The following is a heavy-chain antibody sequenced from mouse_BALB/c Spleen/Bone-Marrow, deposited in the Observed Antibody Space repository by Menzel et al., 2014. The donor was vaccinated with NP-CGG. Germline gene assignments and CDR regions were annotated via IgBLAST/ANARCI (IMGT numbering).Heavy chain of an antibody. D-gene: IGHD2-4*01. CDR2: IWGDGST. CDR3: ARDSFLITRALDY. J-gene: IGHJ4*01. CDR1: GFSLTGYG. V-gene: IGHV2-6-7*01. Sequence: VMLVESGPGLVVPSQSPSITCTVSGFSLTGYGVSWVRQPPGKGLEWLGMIWGDGSTDYNSALKSRLSISKDNSKSQVFLKMNSLQTDDTARYYCARDSFLITRALDYWGQGTSVTVSS.